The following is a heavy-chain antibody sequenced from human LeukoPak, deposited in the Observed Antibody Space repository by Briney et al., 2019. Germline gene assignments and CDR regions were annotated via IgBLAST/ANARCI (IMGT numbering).Heavy chain of an antibody. V-gene: IGHV1-8*01. CDR1: GYTFTSYD. Sequence: ASVKVSCKASGYTFTSYDINWVRQATGQGLEWMGWMNPNSGNTGYAQKFQGRVTMTRNTSISTAYMELSSLRSEDTAVYYCARGPIEWDAFDIWGQGTMVTVSS. CDR2: MNPNSGNT. J-gene: IGHJ3*02. D-gene: IGHD3-3*01. CDR3: ARGPIEWDAFDI.